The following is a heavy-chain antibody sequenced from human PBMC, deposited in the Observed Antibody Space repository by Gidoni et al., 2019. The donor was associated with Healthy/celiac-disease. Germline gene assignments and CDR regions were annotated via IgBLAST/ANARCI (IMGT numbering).Heavy chain of an antibody. V-gene: IGHV3-11*01. Sequence: QVQLVESGGGLLNPGGSLRLSCAASGFTFSDYYMSWIRQAPGKGLEWVSCISSSGATIFHADSVKGRFTISRDNAKDSLYLQMNSLRAEDTAVYYCARARDDGSGYYFFDYWGQGTLVTVSS. CDR1: GFTFSDYY. CDR3: ARARDDGSGYYFFDY. CDR2: ISSSGATI. J-gene: IGHJ4*02. D-gene: IGHD3-22*01.